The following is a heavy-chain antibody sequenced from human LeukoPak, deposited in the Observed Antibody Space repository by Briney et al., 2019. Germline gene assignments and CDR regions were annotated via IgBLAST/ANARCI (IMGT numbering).Heavy chain of an antibody. CDR2: IRYDGSNK. CDR3: ANPSDCSSTSCYYQGDY. CDR1: GFTFSSYG. J-gene: IGHJ4*02. V-gene: IGHV3-30*02. D-gene: IGHD2-2*01. Sequence: GGSLRLSCAASGFTFSSYGMHWVRQAPGKGLEWVAFIRYDGSNKYYADSVKGRFTISRDNSKNTLYLQMNSLRAEDTAVYYCANPSDCSSTSCYYQGDYWGQGALVTVSS.